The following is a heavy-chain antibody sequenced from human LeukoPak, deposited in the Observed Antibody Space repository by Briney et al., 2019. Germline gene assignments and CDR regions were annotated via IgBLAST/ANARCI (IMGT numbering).Heavy chain of an antibody. V-gene: IGHV3-23*01. Sequence: GGSLRLSCAASGFTFSSYDMSWVRQAPGKGLEWVSIISGSGGTTYYADSVKGRFTISRDNSKNTLYLQMNSLRAEDTAIYYCAKFPSTVPTNYIDYWGQGTLVTVSS. CDR2: ISGSGGTT. CDR3: AKFPSTVPTNYIDY. CDR1: GFTFSSYD. D-gene: IGHD2-2*01. J-gene: IGHJ4*02.